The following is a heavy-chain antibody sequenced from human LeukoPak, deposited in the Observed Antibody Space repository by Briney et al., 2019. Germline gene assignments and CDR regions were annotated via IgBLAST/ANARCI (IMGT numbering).Heavy chain of an antibody. J-gene: IGHJ4*02. Sequence: GGSLRLSCAASGFTFSSYSMSWVRQAPGKGLEWVSSISSSSYIYYADSVKGRFTISRDNAKNSLYLQMNSLRAEDTAVYYCARSIAARPNYFDYWGQGTLVTVSS. D-gene: IGHD6-6*01. CDR1: GFTFSSYS. V-gene: IGHV3-21*01. CDR2: ISSSSYI. CDR3: ARSIAARPNYFDY.